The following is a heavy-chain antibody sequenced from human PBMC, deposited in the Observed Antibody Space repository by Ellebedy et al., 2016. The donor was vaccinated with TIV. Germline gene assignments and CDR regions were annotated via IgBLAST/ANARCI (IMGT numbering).Heavy chain of an antibody. CDR1: GFTFSDAT. CDR3: ARTFFH. D-gene: IGHD3-3*01. J-gene: IGHJ4*02. CDR2: IRSKANSYTT. Sequence: GGSLRLSXAASGFTFSDATIHWVRQASGKGLEWVGRIRSKANSYTTEYAASVKGRFTISRDDSKNLLYLQMNSLKTEDTAVYYCARTFFHWGQGTLVTVSS. V-gene: IGHV3-72*01.